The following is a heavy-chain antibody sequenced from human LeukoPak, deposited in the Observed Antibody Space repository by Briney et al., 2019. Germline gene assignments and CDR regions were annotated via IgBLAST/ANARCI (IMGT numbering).Heavy chain of an antibody. CDR1: GYTFTSYD. D-gene: IGHD3-3*01. Sequence: ASVKVSCKASGYTFTSYDINWVRQATGQGLEWMGWMNPNSGNTGYAQKFQGRVTITRNTSISTAYMELSSLRSEDTAVYYCARGVGDFWSGYDAFDIWGQGTMVTVSS. CDR3: ARGVGDFWSGYDAFDI. J-gene: IGHJ3*02. V-gene: IGHV1-8*03. CDR2: MNPNSGNT.